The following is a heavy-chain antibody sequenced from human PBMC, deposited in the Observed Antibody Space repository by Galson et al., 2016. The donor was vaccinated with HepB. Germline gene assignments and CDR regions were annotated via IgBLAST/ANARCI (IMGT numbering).Heavy chain of an antibody. CDR3: AREGVYYYDSSGYSDAFDI. V-gene: IGHV3-23*01. CDR1: GFTFSSYA. D-gene: IGHD3-22*01. J-gene: IGHJ3*02. Sequence: SLRLSCAASGFTFSSYAMSWVRQAPGKGLEWVSAISGSGGSTYYADSVKGRFTISRDNSKNTLYLQMNSLRAEDTAVYYCAREGVYYYDSSGYSDAFDIWGQGTMVTVS. CDR2: ISGSGGST.